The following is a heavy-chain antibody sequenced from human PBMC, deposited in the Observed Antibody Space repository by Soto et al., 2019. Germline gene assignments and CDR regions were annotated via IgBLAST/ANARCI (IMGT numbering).Heavy chain of an antibody. D-gene: IGHD2-2*01. CDR2: ISYDGSNK. CDR1: GFTFSSYG. J-gene: IGHJ6*02. V-gene: IGHV3-30*18. CDR3: AKDAIVVVPAAKRSYGMDV. Sequence: PGGSLRLSCADSGFTFSSYGMHWVRQAPGKGLAWVALISYDGSNKYYADSVKGRFTISRDNSKNTLYLQMNSLRAEDTAVYYCAKDAIVVVPAAKRSYGMDVWGQGTTVTVSS.